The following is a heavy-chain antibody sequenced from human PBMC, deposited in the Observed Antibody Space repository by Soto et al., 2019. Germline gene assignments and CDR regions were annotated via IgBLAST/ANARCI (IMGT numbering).Heavy chain of an antibody. CDR2: IIPIFGTA. CDR3: ASPPPNSSSWYAFDI. J-gene: IGHJ3*02. D-gene: IGHD6-13*01. V-gene: IGHV1-69*13. Sequence: ASVKVSCKASGGTFSSYAISWVRQAPGQGLEWMGGIIPIFGTANYAQKFQGRVTITADESTSTAYMELSSLRSEDTAVYSGASPPPNSSSWYAFDIWGQGTMVTVSS. CDR1: GGTFSSYA.